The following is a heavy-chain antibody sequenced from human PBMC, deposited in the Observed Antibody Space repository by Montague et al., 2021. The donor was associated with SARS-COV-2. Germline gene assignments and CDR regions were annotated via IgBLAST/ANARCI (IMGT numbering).Heavy chain of an antibody. CDR2: LLTSGAT. Sequence: TLSLTCTVSGDPITSKTHYWDWVRQPAGKGLEWIGRLLTSGATNFNPSLKSRLTTSRDTSKNEFYLQLSSVTAADTAVYYCARDSPPFDFWRGHYGDKYYMDIWGKGTTVTVS. CDR1: GDPITSKTHY. CDR3: ARDSPPFDFWRGHYGDKYYMDI. J-gene: IGHJ6*03. D-gene: IGHD3-3*01. V-gene: IGHV4-61*02.